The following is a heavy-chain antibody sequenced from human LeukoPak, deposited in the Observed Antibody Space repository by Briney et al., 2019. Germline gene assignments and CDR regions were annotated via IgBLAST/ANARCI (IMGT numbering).Heavy chain of an antibody. J-gene: IGHJ3*02. CDR2: IFYSGTT. CDR3: ASLANQRSDAFDI. V-gene: IGHV4-39*01. CDR1: GDSISSRDYY. D-gene: IGHD2-2*01. Sequence: SETLSLTCFVSGDSISSRDYYWSWIRQPPGKGLEWIGSIFYSGTTFYNPSLKSRVTIFVDTSKNQFSLKLNSVTAADTAVYYCASLANQRSDAFDIWGQGTMVTVSS.